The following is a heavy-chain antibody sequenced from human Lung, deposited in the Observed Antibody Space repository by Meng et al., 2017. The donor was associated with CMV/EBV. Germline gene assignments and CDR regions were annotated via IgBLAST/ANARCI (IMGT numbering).Heavy chain of an antibody. CDR1: FAFRSYA. CDR3: AREEAMVGYYTNWFDA. Sequence: FAFRSYAMSWVRQAPGKGLEWVSSISGSVGNTYYADSVKGRFTISRDNSGDTLYMQMSSLRAEDTAVYYCAREEAMVGYYTNWFDAWGQGALVTVSS. J-gene: IGHJ5*02. V-gene: IGHV3-23*01. CDR2: ISGSVGNT. D-gene: IGHD5-18*01.